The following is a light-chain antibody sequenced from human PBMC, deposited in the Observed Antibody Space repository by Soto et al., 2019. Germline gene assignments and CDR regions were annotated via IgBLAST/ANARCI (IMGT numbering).Light chain of an antibody. CDR3: QQYNTYSL. V-gene: IGKV1-5*01. CDR1: QSISSW. J-gene: IGKJ1*01. CDR2: DAS. Sequence: DIQMTQSPSTLSASVGDRVTITCRASQSISSWLAWYQQKPGKAPKLLIYDASSLESGVPSRFSRSGSGTEFTLTISSLQPDDFATYYCQQYNTYSLFGQGTKVDIK.